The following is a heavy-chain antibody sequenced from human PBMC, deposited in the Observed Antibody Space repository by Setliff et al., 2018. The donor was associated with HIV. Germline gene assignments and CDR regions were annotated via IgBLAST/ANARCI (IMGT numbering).Heavy chain of an antibody. J-gene: IGHJ5*01. CDR1: GYSFTTYD. CDR3: ARTDRDP. Sequence: EASVKVSCKASGYSFTTYDINWVRQATGQGLEWMGWMNPHSGKTGYAQEFQGRVTMTWDTSTSTAYMELSSLRSDDTAVYYCARTDRDPWGQGTLVTVSS. CDR2: MNPHSGKT. V-gene: IGHV1-8*01.